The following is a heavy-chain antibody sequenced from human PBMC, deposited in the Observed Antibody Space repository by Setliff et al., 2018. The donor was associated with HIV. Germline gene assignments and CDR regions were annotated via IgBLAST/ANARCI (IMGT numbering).Heavy chain of an antibody. CDR1: GFTFSSYF. V-gene: IGHV3-64*02. CDR2: ISSNGGST. J-gene: IGHJ4*02. CDR3: ARRGYCSSTTCYYDY. Sequence: ETLSLSCAASGFTFSSYFMHWVRQAPGKGLEYVSAISSNGGSTYYADSVKGRFTISRDNSKNTLYLQMGSLRAEDMAVYYCARRGYCSSTTCYYDYWGQGTLVTVSS. D-gene: IGHD2-2*01.